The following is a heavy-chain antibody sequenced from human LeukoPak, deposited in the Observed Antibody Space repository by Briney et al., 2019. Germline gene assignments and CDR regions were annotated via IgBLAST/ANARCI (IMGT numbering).Heavy chain of an antibody. J-gene: IGHJ4*02. CDR2: ISYSGNT. CDR3: ASSRGKYYYDTSGHYYVDSFDF. D-gene: IGHD3-22*01. CDR1: GGSISNYY. V-gene: IGHV4-59*01. Sequence: SETLSLTCTVSGGSISNYYWSWIRQPPGKGLEWIGYISYSGNTNRNPSLKSRVIMSVDTSKNQFPLKLSSVTAADTAVYYCASSRGKYYYDTSGHYYVDSFDFWGQGTLVTVSS.